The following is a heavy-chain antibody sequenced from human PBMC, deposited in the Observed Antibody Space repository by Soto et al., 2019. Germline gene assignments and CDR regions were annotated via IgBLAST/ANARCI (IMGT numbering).Heavy chain of an antibody. CDR1: GDSINGYY. Sequence: SETLSLTCTVSGDSINGYYWTWIRQPAGKGLEWIGRIYTSGTISYSPSLKSRVTMSLDTSKNHFSLRLTSVTAADTAVYYCARDTVGISSPGVYWGRGTLVTVSS. J-gene: IGHJ4*02. CDR3: ARDTVGISSPGVY. D-gene: IGHD4-17*01. CDR2: IYTSGTI. V-gene: IGHV4-4*07.